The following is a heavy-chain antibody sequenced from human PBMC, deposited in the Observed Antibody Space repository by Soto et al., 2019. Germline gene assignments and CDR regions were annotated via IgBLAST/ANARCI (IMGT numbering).Heavy chain of an antibody. V-gene: IGHV3-74*01. CDR3: ARETRDYGDY. J-gene: IGHJ4*02. CDR2: INSDGSSP. Sequence: EVQLVESGGGLVQPGGSLRLSCAASGFTFSSYWMHWVRQAPGKGLVWVSRINSDGSSPSYADSVKGRFTISRDNAKNTLYLQMNSRSAEDTAVDYYARETRDYGDYWGQGTLVTVSS. CDR1: GFTFSSYW.